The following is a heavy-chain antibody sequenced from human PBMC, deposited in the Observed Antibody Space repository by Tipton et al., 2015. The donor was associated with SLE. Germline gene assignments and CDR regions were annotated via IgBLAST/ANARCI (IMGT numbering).Heavy chain of an antibody. D-gene: IGHD2-21*01. CDR2: INPGGTIT. Sequence: GSLRLSCAASGFTFRNHWMHWVRQVPGKGPVWVSQINPGGTITGHADSLKGRFTISRDNAKNTLYLQMDSLRAEDSAVYYCTKGGFSYSYDYWGQGTLVTVSS. CDR1: GFTFRNHW. CDR3: TKGGFSYSYDY. V-gene: IGHV3-74*01. J-gene: IGHJ4*02.